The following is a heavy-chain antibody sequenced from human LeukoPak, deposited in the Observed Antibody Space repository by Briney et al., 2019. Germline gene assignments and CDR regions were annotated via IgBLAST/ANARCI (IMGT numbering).Heavy chain of an antibody. Sequence: GESLKISCKASGYSFSSYWIGWVRQMPGKGLEWMAIINLGDYDARYSPSFQGQVTVSADRSISTAYMQWSTLKASDTATYYCTKAPTSSLSFFDFWGQGTLVTVSS. CDR2: INLGDYDA. J-gene: IGHJ4*02. CDR1: GYSFSSYW. D-gene: IGHD5-24*01. V-gene: IGHV5-51*01. CDR3: TKAPTSSLSFFDF.